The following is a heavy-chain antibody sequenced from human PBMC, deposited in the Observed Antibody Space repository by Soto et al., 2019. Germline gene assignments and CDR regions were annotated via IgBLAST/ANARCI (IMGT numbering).Heavy chain of an antibody. Sequence: EVQLLESGGGLVQPGGSLRLSCAASGFTFSSYAMSWVRQAPGKGLEWVSAISGSGGSTYYADSVKGRFTISRDNSKNTLSLQMNSLRAEDTAVYYCAKDLDVVPAAHDYWGQGTLVTVSS. J-gene: IGHJ4*02. D-gene: IGHD2-2*01. CDR1: GFTFSSYA. V-gene: IGHV3-23*01. CDR3: AKDLDVVPAAHDY. CDR2: ISGSGGST.